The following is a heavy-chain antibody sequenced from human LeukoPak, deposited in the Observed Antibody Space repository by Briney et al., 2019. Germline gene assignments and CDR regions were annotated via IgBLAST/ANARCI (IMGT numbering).Heavy chain of an antibody. V-gene: IGHV3-23*01. CDR1: GFTFSGYA. J-gene: IGHJ4*02. CDR3: SSSSPTSYTDY. D-gene: IGHD6-13*01. Sequence: GGSLRLSCAASGFTFSGYAMSWVRQAPGKGLEWVSAISDSGDATYYADSVRGRFTISRHNTKNTLYLQMNSLRAEDTAVYYCSSSSPTSYTDYWGQGTLVTVSS. CDR2: ISDSGDAT.